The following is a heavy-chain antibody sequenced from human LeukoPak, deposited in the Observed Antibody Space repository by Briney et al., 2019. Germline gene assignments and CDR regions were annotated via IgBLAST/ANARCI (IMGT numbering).Heavy chain of an antibody. J-gene: IGHJ4*02. V-gene: IGHV1-69*06. CDR1: GGTFSSYA. D-gene: IGHD3-16*02. Sequence: GASVKVSCKASGGTFSSYAISWMRQAPGQGLEWMGGIIPIFGTANYAQKFQGRVTITADKSTSTAYMELSSLRSEDTAVYYCARDPLRLGELSTYWGQGTLVTVSS. CDR3: ARDPLRLGELSTY. CDR2: IIPIFGTA.